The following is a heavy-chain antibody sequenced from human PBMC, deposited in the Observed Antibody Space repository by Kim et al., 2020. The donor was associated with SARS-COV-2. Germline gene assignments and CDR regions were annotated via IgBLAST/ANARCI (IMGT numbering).Heavy chain of an antibody. CDR3: ARGPYYYDSSGYYRYYYY. J-gene: IGHJ6*01. D-gene: IGHD3-22*01. V-gene: IGHV4-34*01. CDR2: INHSGST. CDR1: GGSFSGYY. Sequence: SETLSLTCAVYGGSFSGYYWSWIRQPPGKGLEWIGEINHSGSTNYNPSLKSRVTISVDTSKNQFSLKLSSVTAADTAVYYCARGPYYYDSSGYYRYYYY.